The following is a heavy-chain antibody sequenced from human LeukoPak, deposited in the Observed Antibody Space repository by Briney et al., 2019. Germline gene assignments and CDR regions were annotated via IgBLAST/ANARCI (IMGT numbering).Heavy chain of an antibody. V-gene: IGHV4-59*12. J-gene: IGHJ4*02. CDR3: ARFAGY. CDR2: IYHSGST. Sequence: SETLSLTCTVSGGSISSYYWSWIRRPPGKGLEWIGYIYHSGSTYYNPSLKSRVTISVDRSKNQFSLKLGSVTAADTAVYYCARFAGYWGQGTLVTVSS. CDR1: GGSISSYY.